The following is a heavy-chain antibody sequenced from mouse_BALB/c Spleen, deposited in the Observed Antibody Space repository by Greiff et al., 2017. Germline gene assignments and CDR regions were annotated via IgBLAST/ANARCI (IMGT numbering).Heavy chain of an antibody. CDR3: ARDQLTTAWFAY. CDR2: ISYDGSN. J-gene: IGHJ3*01. CDR1: GYSITSGYY. D-gene: IGHD2-1*01. Sequence: EVQLQESGPGLVKPSQSLSLTCSVTGYSITSGYYWNWIRQFPGNTLEWMGYISYDGSNNYNPSLKNRISITRDTSKNQFFLKLNSVTTEDTATYYCARDQLTTAWFAYWGQGTLVTVSA. V-gene: IGHV3-6*02.